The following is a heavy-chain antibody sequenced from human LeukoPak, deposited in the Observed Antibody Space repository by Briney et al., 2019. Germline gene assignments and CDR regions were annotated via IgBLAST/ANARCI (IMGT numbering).Heavy chain of an antibody. CDR2: TYYRSKWYN. D-gene: IGHD1-7*01. CDR3: ARNIEEGTTFYWYFDL. CDR1: GDSFSSNSAA. V-gene: IGHV6-1*01. J-gene: IGHJ2*01. Sequence: SQTLSLTCAISGDSFSSNSAAWNWIRQSPSRGLEWLGRTYYRSKWYNDYAVSVKSRITINPDTSKNQFSLQLNSVTPEDTAVYYCARNIEEGTTFYWYFDLWGRGTLVTVSS.